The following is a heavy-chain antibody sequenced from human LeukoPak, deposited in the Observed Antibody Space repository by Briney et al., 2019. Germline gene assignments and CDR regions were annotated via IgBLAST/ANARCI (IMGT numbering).Heavy chain of an antibody. CDR3: ARLTQRYDFWSGYYFMQSTNWFDP. V-gene: IGHV4-31*03. CDR1: GGSISSGGYY. D-gene: IGHD3-3*01. CDR2: IYYSGST. Sequence: SETLSLTCTVSGGSISSGGYYWSWIRQHPGKDLEWIGYIYYSGSTYYNPSLKSRVTISVDTSKNQFSLKLSSVTAADTAVYYCARLTQRYDFWSGYYFMQSTNWFDPWGQGTLVTVSS. J-gene: IGHJ5*02.